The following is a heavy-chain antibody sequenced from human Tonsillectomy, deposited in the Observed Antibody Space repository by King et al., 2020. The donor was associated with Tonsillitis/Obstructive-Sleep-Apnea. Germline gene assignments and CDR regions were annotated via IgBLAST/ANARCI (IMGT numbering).Heavy chain of an antibody. CDR3: ARAGYSYGLYYYYGLDV. V-gene: IGHV3-30*04. J-gene: IGHJ6*02. CDR2: ISFDGNDK. Sequence: VQLVESGGGVVQPGRSLRLSCAASGFTFDTYAMHWVRQAPGKGLDWVAVISFDGNDKYYADFVKGRFTISRDNSKNTLYLQMNSLRAEDTAVYYCARAGYSYGLYYYYGLDVWGQGITVTVSS. D-gene: IGHD5-18*01. CDR1: GFTFDTYA.